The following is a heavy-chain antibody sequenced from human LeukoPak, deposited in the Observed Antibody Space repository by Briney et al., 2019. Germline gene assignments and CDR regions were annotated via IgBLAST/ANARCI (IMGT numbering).Heavy chain of an antibody. J-gene: IGHJ4*02. D-gene: IGHD5-24*01. CDR3: AKASKMDTILPPFDY. CDR1: GFTFSSYA. Sequence: PGGSLRLSCAASGFTFSSYAMSWVRQAPGKGLEWVSSISSNGGSTYYADSVKGRFTISRDNSKNTLYLQMNSLRAEDTAVYYSAKASKMDTILPPFDYWGQGTLVTVSS. V-gene: IGHV3-23*01. CDR2: ISSNGGST.